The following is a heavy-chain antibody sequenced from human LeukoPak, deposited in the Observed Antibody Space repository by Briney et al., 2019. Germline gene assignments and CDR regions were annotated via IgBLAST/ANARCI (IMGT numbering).Heavy chain of an antibody. CDR2: ISGSGGST. CDR3: AKDTFSLDYYDSSGYYFDY. D-gene: IGHD3-22*01. J-gene: IGHJ4*02. V-gene: IGHV3-23*01. Sequence: GGSLRLSCAASGFTFSSYAMSWVRQAPGKGLEWVSAISGSGGSTYYADSVKGWFTISRDNSKNTLYLQMNSLRAEDTAVYYCAKDTFSLDYYDSSGYYFDYWGQGTLVTVSS. CDR1: GFTFSSYA.